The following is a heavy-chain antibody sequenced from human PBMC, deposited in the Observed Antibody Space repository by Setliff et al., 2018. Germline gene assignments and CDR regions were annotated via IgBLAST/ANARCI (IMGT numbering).Heavy chain of an antibody. CDR2: IHYSGST. D-gene: IGHD4-4*01. CDR3: ARGQAPLTTVTPNGDYYYYMDV. V-gene: IGHV4-39*01. J-gene: IGHJ6*03. CDR1: GGSISSGSYY. Sequence: PSETLSLTCTVSGGSISSGSYYWGWIRQPPRKGLEWIGSIHYSGSTYYNPSLKSRVTISVDTSKNQFSLKLDSVIVADTAVYYCARGQAPLTTVTPNGDYYYYMDVWGKGTTVTVSS.